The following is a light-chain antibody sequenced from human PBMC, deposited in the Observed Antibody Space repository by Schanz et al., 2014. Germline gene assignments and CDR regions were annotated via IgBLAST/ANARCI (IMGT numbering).Light chain of an antibody. Sequence: EIVLTQSPGTLSLSPGERATLSCRASQSVSSSYLAWYQQKPGQAPRLLIYGASSRATGIPDRFSGGGSGTDFTLTISRLEPEDFAVYYCQQCGSSPPITFGQGTRLEIK. V-gene: IGKV3-20*01. CDR1: QSVSSSY. CDR3: QQCGSSPPIT. J-gene: IGKJ5*01. CDR2: GAS.